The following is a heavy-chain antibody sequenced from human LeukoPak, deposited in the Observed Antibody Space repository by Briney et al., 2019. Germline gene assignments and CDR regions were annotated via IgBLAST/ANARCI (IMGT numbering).Heavy chain of an antibody. CDR3: ARVSGAAAVRSEYFQH. V-gene: IGHV1-69*05. CDR2: IIPLFGTP. CDR1: GGIFSSTA. Sequence: PSVKVSCTASGGIFSSTAISWLRQAPGQGLEWMGGIIPLFGTPTYAQKFQGRVTITTDESTSTAYMELSSLRSEDTAVYYCARVSGAAAVRSEYFQHWGQGTLVTVSS. J-gene: IGHJ1*01. D-gene: IGHD6-13*01.